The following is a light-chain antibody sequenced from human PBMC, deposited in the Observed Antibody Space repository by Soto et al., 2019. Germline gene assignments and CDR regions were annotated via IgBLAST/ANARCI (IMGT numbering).Light chain of an antibody. Sequence: QSVLTQPASVSGSPGQSITISCTGTSSDVGGYNFVSWYQHHPGKAPKLMIYEVSNRPSGVSSRFSGSKSGNTTSLTISGLQTEDEADYYCTSYTTTSSYVFGTGTKRTVL. J-gene: IGLJ1*01. CDR2: EVS. V-gene: IGLV2-14*01. CDR1: SSDVGGYNF. CDR3: TSYTTTSSYV.